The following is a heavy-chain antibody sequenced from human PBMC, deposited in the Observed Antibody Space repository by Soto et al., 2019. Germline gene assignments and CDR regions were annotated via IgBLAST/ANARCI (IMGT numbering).Heavy chain of an antibody. J-gene: IGHJ4*02. D-gene: IGHD4-17*01. CDR3: GKSTVTTPLPIGY. CDR2: ISHDGSNK. V-gene: IGHV3-30-3*02. CDR1: GFTFSSYA. Sequence: QPGGSLRLSCAASGFTFSSYAMHWVRQAPGKGLEWVAVISHDGSNKYYADSVKGRFTISRDNSKNTLYLQMNSLRAEDTAVYYCGKSTVTTPLPIGYLGEGTLITVSS.